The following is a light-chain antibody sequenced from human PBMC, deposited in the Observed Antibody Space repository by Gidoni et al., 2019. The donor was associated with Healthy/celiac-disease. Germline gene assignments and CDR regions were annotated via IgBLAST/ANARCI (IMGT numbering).Light chain of an antibody. V-gene: IGKV1-27*01. CDR1: QGISNY. Sequence: DIQMTQSPSSLSASVGDRVTITCLVGQGISNYLSWYQHKPGKVPNLLLYAASTLKSGVPSRFSGSVSGTDFTLTISSLQPEDVATYYFQKYNSSPWTFGQGTKVEIK. CDR3: QKYNSSPWT. J-gene: IGKJ1*01. CDR2: AAS.